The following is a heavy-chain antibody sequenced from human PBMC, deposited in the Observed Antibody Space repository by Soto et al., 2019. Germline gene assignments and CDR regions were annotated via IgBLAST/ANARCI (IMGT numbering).Heavy chain of an antibody. CDR2: INHSGST. D-gene: IGHD3-10*01. J-gene: IGHJ4*02. V-gene: IGHV4-34*01. Sequence: SETLSLTCAVYGGSFSGYYWSWIRQPPGKGLEWIGEINHSGSTNYNPSLKSRVTISVDTSKNQFSLKLSSVTAADTAVYYCARETPRGVNYYFDYWGQGTLVTVSS. CDR1: GGSFSGYY. CDR3: ARETPRGVNYYFDY.